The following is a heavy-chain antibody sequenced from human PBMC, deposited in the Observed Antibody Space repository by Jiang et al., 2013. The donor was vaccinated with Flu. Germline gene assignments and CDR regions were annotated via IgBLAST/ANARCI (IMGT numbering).Heavy chain of an antibody. CDR3: AHVTMIVVVITPHDAFDI. V-gene: IGHV2-5*02. J-gene: IGHJ3*02. CDR1: GFSLSTSGVG. Sequence: KPTQTLTLTCTFSGFSLSTSGVGVGWIRQPPGKALEWLALIYWDDDKRYSPSLKSRLTITKDTSKNQVVLTMTNMDPVDTATYYCAHVTMIVVVITPHDAFDIWGQGTMVTVSS. CDR2: IYWDDDK. D-gene: IGHD3-22*01.